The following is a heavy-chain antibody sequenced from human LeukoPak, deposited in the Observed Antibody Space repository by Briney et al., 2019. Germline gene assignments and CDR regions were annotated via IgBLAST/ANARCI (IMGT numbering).Heavy chain of an antibody. Sequence: ASVKVSCKVSGYTLTELSMHWVRQAPGKGLEWMGGFDPEDGETIYAQKFQGRVTMTEDTSTDTAYMELSSLRSEDTAVYYCATGVRGVISALYYFDYWGQGTLVTVSS. J-gene: IGHJ4*02. V-gene: IGHV1-24*01. CDR2: FDPEDGET. D-gene: IGHD3-10*01. CDR3: ATGVRGVISALYYFDY. CDR1: GYTLTELS.